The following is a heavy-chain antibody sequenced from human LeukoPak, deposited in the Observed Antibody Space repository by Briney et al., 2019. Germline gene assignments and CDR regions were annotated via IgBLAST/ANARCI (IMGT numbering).Heavy chain of an antibody. Sequence: PSETLSLTCTVSGGSISSGDYYWSWIRQPPGKGLEWIGYIYYGGSTYYNPSLKSRVTISVDTSKNRFSLKLSSVTAADTAVYYCARDNDDSSGYSAFDYWGQGTLVTVSS. D-gene: IGHD3-22*01. CDR2: IYYGGST. CDR1: GGSISSGDYY. CDR3: ARDNDDSSGYSAFDY. J-gene: IGHJ4*02. V-gene: IGHV4-30-4*01.